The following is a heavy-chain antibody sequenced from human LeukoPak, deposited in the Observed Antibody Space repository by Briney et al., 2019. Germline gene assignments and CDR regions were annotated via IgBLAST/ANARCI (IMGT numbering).Heavy chain of an antibody. CDR1: GFIFSNYA. Sequence: GGSLRLSCAASGFIFSNYAMHWVRQAPGKGLEWVAVISYDGSNKYYADSVKGRFTISRDNAKNTLYLQMNSLRAGDTAVYYCASTPNGVAAVYFDYWGQGTLVTVSS. V-gene: IGHV3-30*04. CDR3: ASTPNGVAAVYFDY. J-gene: IGHJ4*02. CDR2: ISYDGSNK. D-gene: IGHD2-15*01.